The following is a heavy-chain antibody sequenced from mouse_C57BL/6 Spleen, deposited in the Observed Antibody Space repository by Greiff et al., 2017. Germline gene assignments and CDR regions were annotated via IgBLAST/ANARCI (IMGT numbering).Heavy chain of an antibody. V-gene: IGHV1-55*01. CDR3: ARGYGSSSYFDY. D-gene: IGHD1-1*01. CDR1: GYTFTSYW. Sequence: VQLQQPGAELVKPGASVKMSCKASGYTFTSYWITWVKQRPGQGLEWIGDIYPGSGSTNYNEKFKSKATLTVDTSSSTAYMQLSSLTSEDSAVYYCARGYGSSSYFDYWGQGTTLTVSS. J-gene: IGHJ2*01. CDR2: IYPGSGST.